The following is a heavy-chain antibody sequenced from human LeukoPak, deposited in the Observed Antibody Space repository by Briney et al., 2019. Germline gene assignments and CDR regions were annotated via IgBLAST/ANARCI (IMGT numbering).Heavy chain of an antibody. Sequence: SGALSLTCTVSGGSHSSYLWSWIRQPAGKGPEWIGRIYTSGSTNYNPSLKSRVTISVDTSKNQFSLKLSSVTAADTAVYYCARDNRINFGVLRFLNWFDPWGQGTLVTVSS. V-gene: IGHV4-4*07. CDR2: IYTSGST. D-gene: IGHD3-3*01. CDR3: ARDNRINFGVLRFLNWFDP. J-gene: IGHJ5*02. CDR1: GGSHSSYL.